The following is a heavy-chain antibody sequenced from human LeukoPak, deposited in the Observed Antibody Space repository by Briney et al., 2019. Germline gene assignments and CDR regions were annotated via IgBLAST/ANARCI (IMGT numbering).Heavy chain of an antibody. CDR2: ISFGGGNT. V-gene: IGHV3-23*01. J-gene: IGHJ4*02. Sequence: GGSLRLSCVGYGFTFSNYAMTWVRQAPGKGLEWVSSISFGGGNTFYADSVKGHFTISRDNSRSTLYLQMNNLRAEDTALYYCAKRIDTRGSTHYHDYWGQGTLVTVSS. CDR3: AKRIDTRGSTHYHDY. CDR1: GFTFSNYA. D-gene: IGHD3-22*01.